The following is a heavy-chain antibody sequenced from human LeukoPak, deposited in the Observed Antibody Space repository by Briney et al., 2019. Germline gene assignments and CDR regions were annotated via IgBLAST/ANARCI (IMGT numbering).Heavy chain of an antibody. CDR2: ISSSSSYI. CDR1: GFTFSSYS. J-gene: IGHJ3*02. D-gene: IGHD3-10*01. Sequence: GGSLRLSCAASGFTFSSYSMNWVRQAPGKGLEWVSSISSSSSYIYYADSVEGRFTISRDNAKNSLYLQMNSLRAEDTAVYYCAKLLWFGESQTDAFDIWGQGTMVTVSS. V-gene: IGHV3-21*01. CDR3: AKLLWFGESQTDAFDI.